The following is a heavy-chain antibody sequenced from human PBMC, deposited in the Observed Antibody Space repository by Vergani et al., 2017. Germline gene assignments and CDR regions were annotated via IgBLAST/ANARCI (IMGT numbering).Heavy chain of an antibody. CDR1: GDSITNGGFS. D-gene: IGHD3-10*01. Sequence: QLQLQESGSGLVKPSQTLSLTCAVSGDSITNGGFSWNWIRQPPGKGPEWIGYIFPSGNSDYNPSLKNRVSISLDKSKNQFSLKLNSVTAADTAVYYCGRVADFYGLGSRLLDLWGQGILVTVSS. CDR3: GRVADFYGLGSRLLDL. V-gene: IGHV4-30-2*01. J-gene: IGHJ5*02. CDR2: IFPSGNS.